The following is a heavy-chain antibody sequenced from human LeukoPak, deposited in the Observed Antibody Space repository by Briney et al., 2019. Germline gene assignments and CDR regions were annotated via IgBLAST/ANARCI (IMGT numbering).Heavy chain of an antibody. D-gene: IGHD5-18*01. J-gene: IGHJ6*02. CDR2: IYHSGST. CDR3: ARDGDTDYGMDV. V-gene: IGHV4-30-2*01. Sequence: SETLSLTCAVSGVSISSGGYSWSWIRQPPGKGLEWIGYIYHSGSTYYNPSLKSRVTISVDRSKNQFSLKLSSVTAADTAVYYCARDGDTDYGMDVWGQGTTVTVSS. CDR1: GVSISSGGYS.